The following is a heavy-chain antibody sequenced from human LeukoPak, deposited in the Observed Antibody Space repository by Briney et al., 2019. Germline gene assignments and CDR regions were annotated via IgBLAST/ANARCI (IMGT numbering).Heavy chain of an antibody. CDR1: GYSISSGYY. D-gene: IGHD6-19*01. J-gene: IGHJ4*02. CDR3: ATRHTSDWYLDY. Sequence: SEALSLTCTVSGYSISSGYYWGWIRQPPGKGLEWIGSSHQSGATYYNPSLKSRVTISVGTSNNQFSLSLTSVTAADTAVYYCATRHTSDWYLDYWGQGTLVTVSS. V-gene: IGHV4-38-2*02. CDR2: SHQSGAT.